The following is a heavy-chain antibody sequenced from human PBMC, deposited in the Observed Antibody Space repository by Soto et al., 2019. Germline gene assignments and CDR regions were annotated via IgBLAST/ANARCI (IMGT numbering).Heavy chain of an antibody. CDR3: ARAGTGYYYYYGMDV. CDR1: GGSFSGYY. V-gene: IGHV4-34*01. Sequence: KTSETLSLTCAVYGGSFSGYYWSLIRQPPGKGLEWIGEINHSGSTNYNPSLKSRVTISVDTSKNQFSLKLSSVTAADTAVYYCARAGTGYYYYYGMDVWGQGTTVTVSS. CDR2: INHSGST. D-gene: IGHD6-13*01. J-gene: IGHJ6*02.